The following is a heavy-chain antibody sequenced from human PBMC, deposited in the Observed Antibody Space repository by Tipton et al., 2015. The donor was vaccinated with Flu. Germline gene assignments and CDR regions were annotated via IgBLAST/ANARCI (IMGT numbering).Heavy chain of an antibody. CDR1: GFTFSSYG. CDR2: ISYDGSNK. V-gene: IGHV3-30*18. D-gene: IGHD4-17*01. J-gene: IGHJ4*02. Sequence: SLGLSCAASGFTFSSYGMHWVRQAPGKGLEWVAVISYDGSNKYYADSVKGRFTISRDNSKNTLYLQMNSLRAEDTAVYYCAKDSSDYGDYVNDYWGQGTLVTVSS. CDR3: AKDSSDYGDYVNDY.